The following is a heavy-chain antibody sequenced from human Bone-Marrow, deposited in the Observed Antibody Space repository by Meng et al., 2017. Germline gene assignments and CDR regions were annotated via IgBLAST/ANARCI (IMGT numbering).Heavy chain of an antibody. CDR3: AKGDSSYSDNSGYYPDWLDP. Sequence: GESRKISCAATGFSFDTYAMRWVRQAPGKGLRWVSDISGSGDKTYYADSVKGRFTISRDNSKNTLFLQMNSLRADDTGLYYCAKGDSSYSDNSGYYPDWLDPWGQGTLVTVSS. CDR1: GFSFDTYA. CDR2: ISGSGDKT. D-gene: IGHD3-22*01. V-gene: IGHV3-23*01. J-gene: IGHJ5*02.